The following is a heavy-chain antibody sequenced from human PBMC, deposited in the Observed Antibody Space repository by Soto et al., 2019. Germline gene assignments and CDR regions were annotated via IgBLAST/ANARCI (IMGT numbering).Heavy chain of an antibody. CDR2: IYYSGST. CDR3: ARAPRGVVVAAAGENY. V-gene: IGHV4-61*01. D-gene: IGHD2-15*01. Sequence: QVQLQESGPGLVKPSETLSLTCTVSGGSVSSGSYYWSWIRQPPGKGLEWIGYIYYSGSTNYNPSLKRRVTKSVDTSKNQFSLKLSSVTAADTAVHYCARAPRGVVVAAAGENYWGQGTLVTVSS. J-gene: IGHJ4*02. CDR1: GGSVSSGSYY.